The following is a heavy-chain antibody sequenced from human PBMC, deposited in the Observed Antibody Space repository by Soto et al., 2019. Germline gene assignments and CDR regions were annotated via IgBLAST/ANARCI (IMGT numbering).Heavy chain of an antibody. D-gene: IGHD2-2*01. Sequence: GGSLRLSCAASGFTFSSYAMSWVRQAPGKGLEWVSAISGSGGSTYYADSVKGRFTISRDNSKNTLYLQMNSLRAEDTAVYYCAKDGYQPPLLAPPRPSYDAFDIWGQGTMVTVSS. CDR1: GFTFSSYA. V-gene: IGHV3-23*01. CDR2: ISGSGGST. J-gene: IGHJ3*02. CDR3: AKDGYQPPLLAPPRPSYDAFDI.